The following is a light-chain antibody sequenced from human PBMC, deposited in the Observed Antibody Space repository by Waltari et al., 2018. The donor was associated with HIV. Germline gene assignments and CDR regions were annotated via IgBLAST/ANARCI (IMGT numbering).Light chain of an antibody. V-gene: IGLV1-51*01. CDR1: SSNIGANY. CDR3: GTWDSSLNGYYV. Sequence: SVLTPPPSVSAAPGPTVTIPCSGTSSNIGANYVSWYQQLPGSAPKLLIYDNDKRPSGIPDRFSGAKSGTSASLGITGLQTGDEAHYYCGTWDSSLNGYYVFGTGTKVTVL. CDR2: DND. J-gene: IGLJ1*01.